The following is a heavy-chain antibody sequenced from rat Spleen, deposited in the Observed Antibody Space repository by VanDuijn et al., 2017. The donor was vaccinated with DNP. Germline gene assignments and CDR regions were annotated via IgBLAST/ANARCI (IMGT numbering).Heavy chain of an antibody. V-gene: IGHV2S1*01. D-gene: IGHD5-1*01. CDR1: GFSLTSYH. CDR3: TRESWGYVMDA. J-gene: IGHJ4*01. CDR2: IQNGGST. Sequence: QVQLKESGPGLVQPSQTLSLTCTVSGFSLTSYHVHWVRQPPGKGLEWMGRIQNGGSTDYNSVLESRLSISRDTSKSQVFLRMNSLQTDDTAIYYCTRESWGYVMDAWGQGASVTVSS.